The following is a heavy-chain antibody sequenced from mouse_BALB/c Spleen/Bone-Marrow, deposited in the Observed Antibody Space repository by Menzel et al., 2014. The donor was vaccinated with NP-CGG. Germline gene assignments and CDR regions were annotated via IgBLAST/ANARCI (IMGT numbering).Heavy chain of an antibody. J-gene: IGHJ4*01. V-gene: IGHV1-59*01. D-gene: IGHD4-1*01. Sequence: QVQLKESGAELVKPGASVKMSCKASGYTFTSYWMHWVKQRPGQGLEWIGVIDPSDSYTSYNQKFKGKATLTVDTSSSTAYMQLSSLTSEDSAVYYCARWEYYAMDYWGQGTSVTVSS. CDR3: ARWEYYAMDY. CDR1: GYTFTSYW. CDR2: IDPSDSYT.